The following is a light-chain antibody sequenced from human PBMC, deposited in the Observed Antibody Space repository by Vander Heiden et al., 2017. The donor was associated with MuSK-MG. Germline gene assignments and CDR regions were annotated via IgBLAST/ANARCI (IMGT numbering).Light chain of an antibody. V-gene: IGLV2-14*03. J-gene: IGLJ2*01. CDR1: SSDVGGYNY. Sequence: HSPLSHPPSLSRSPRQSITISCTGTSSDVGGYNYVSWYQQHPGKAPKLMIHDVSNRPSGVSNRFSGSKSGNTASLTISGLQAEDEADYYCSSYTSSSTVVFGGGTKLTVL. CDR2: DVS. CDR3: SSYTSSSTVV.